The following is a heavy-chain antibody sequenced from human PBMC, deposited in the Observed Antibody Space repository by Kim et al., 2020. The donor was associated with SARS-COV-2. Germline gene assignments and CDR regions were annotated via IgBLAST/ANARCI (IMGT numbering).Heavy chain of an antibody. D-gene: IGHD1-1*01. V-gene: IGHV1-46*01. Sequence: ASVKVSCKASGYTFTNYYMHWVRQAPGQGPEWMGIINARDGSASYAQKFQGRITMTRDTSTNTFYMELNSLRSEDRAVYYCARELDSDLDDWFDPWIQG. CDR1: GYTFTNYY. CDR3: ARELDSDLDDWFDP. J-gene: IGHJ5*02. CDR2: INARDGSA.